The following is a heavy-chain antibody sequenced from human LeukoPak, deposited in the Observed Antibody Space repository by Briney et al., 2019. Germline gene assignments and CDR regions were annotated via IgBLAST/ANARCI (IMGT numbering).Heavy chain of an antibody. J-gene: IGHJ4*02. CDR3: ARGGMSGHHPVDY. D-gene: IGHD3-3*01. CDR1: GFTVGSNY. CDR2: IYSGGST. V-gene: IGHV3-53*01. Sequence: GGSLRLSCAASGFTVGSNYMSWVRQAPGKGLEWVSIIYSGGSTNYADSVKGRFTISRDNSKNTLYLQMNSLRAEDTAVYYCARGGMSGHHPVDYWGQGTLVTVSS.